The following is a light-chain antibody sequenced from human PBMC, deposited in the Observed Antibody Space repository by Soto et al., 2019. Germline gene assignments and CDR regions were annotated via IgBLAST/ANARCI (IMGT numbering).Light chain of an antibody. CDR3: HSYDHSLGVCYV. J-gene: IGLJ1*01. V-gene: IGLV1-40*01. Sequence: QSVLTQPPSVSGAPGQRVTISCTGSSSNLGAGYDVHWYQLLPGTAPKLLIYGNRNRPSGVPDRFSGSKSGTSASLAITGLQAEDEADYYCHSYDHSLGVCYVFGTGTKVTVL. CDR2: GNR. CDR1: SSNLGAGYD.